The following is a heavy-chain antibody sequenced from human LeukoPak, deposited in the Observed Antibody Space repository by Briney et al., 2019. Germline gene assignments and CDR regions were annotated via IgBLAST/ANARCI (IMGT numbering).Heavy chain of an antibody. CDR3: AGQYYDILTGYYNVFDY. CDR1: GYTFTSYG. D-gene: IGHD3-9*01. CDR2: ISAHNGNT. J-gene: IGHJ4*02. V-gene: IGHV1-18*01. Sequence: ASVKVSCKASGYTFTSYGFSWVRQAPGQGLQWMGWISAHNGNTKYAQKFQGRVTMTTDTSTSTVYMELSSLRSEDTAVYYCAGQYYDILTGYYNVFDYWGQGTLVTVSS.